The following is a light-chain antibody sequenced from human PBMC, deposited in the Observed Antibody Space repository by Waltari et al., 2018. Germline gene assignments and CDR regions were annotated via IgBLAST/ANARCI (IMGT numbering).Light chain of an antibody. CDR2: GAS. CDR1: QSISSTN. V-gene: IGKV3-20*01. J-gene: IGKJ5*01. CDR3: HQSGNSPS. Sequence: EIVLTQSPGTLSLSPAERATLSCRASQSISSTNVAWYQKKAGQAPRLLIYGASDRASGIPDRFSGSGSGTDFTLTISRLEPEDFAVYFCHQSGNSPSFGQGTRLEIK.